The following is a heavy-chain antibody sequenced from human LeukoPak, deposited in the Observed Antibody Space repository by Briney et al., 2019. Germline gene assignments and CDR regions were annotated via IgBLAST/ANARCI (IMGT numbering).Heavy chain of an antibody. V-gene: IGHV3-30*04. J-gene: IGHJ6*02. CDR1: GSTFSSHA. D-gene: IGHD5-18*01. Sequence: GGSLRLSCAASGSTFSSHAMHWVRQAPGKGLEWVAVISYDGSNKYYADSVKGRFTISRDNSKNTLYLQMNSLRAEDTAVYYCARVDTAMVSYYYYGMDVWGQGTTVTVSS. CDR2: ISYDGSNK. CDR3: ARVDTAMVSYYYYGMDV.